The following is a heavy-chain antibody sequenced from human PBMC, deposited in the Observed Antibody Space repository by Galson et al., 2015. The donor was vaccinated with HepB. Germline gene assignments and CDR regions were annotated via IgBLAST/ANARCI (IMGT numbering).Heavy chain of an antibody. CDR1: GGSISSGSYY. CDR3: AAIVVPAAIRYQQWLVFDY. V-gene: IGHV4-61*02. CDR2: IYTSGST. Sequence: TLSLTCTVSGGSISSGSYYWSWIRQPAGKGLEWIGRIYTSGSTNYNPSLKSRVTMSVDTSKNQFSLKLSSVTAADTAVYYCAAIVVPAAIRYQQWLVFDYWGQGTLVTVSS. J-gene: IGHJ4*02. D-gene: IGHD2-2*02.